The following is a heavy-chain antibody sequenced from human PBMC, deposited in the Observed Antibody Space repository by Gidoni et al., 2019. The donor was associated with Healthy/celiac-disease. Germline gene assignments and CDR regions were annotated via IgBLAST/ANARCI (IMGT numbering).Heavy chain of an antibody. J-gene: IGHJ6*02. CDR2: ISWNSGSI. D-gene: IGHD3-10*01. V-gene: IGHV3-9*01. Sequence: VQLVESGGGLVQPGRSLRLSCAASGFTFVFYAMHWVRQAPGKGLEWVSGISWNSGSIGYADSVKGRVTISRDNAKNALYLQMNSMRAEDTALYYCAKDMCLWFREGYGMDVWGQGTTVTVSS. CDR3: AKDMCLWFREGYGMDV. CDR1: GFTFVFYA.